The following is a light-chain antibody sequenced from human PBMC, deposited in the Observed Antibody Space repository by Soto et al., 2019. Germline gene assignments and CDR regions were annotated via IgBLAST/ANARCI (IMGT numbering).Light chain of an antibody. CDR1: QTISSW. CDR2: KAS. Sequence: DIHMTHSPSPLSGAGLGRRRTTCPSSQTISSWLASYQQQPGKDPKLLIYKASTLKSRVPSRFSGSGSGTEFTLTISSLQPDDFATYYCQQYNRYSRWTFGQGTKVDIK. V-gene: IGKV1-5*03. J-gene: IGKJ1*01. CDR3: QQYNRYSRWT.